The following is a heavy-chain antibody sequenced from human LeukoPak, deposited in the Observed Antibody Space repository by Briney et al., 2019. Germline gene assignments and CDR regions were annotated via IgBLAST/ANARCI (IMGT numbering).Heavy chain of an antibody. CDR3: ARDLVYGDYVPNWFDP. CDR2: ISAYNGNT. J-gene: IGHJ5*02. V-gene: IGHV1-18*01. CDR1: GYTFTSYG. D-gene: IGHD4-17*01. Sequence: ASVKVSCKASGYTFTSYGISWVRQAPGQGLEWMGWISAYNGNTNYAQKLQGRVTMTTDTSTSTAYMELRSLRSDDTAVYYCARDLVYGDYVPNWFDPWGQGTLVTVSS.